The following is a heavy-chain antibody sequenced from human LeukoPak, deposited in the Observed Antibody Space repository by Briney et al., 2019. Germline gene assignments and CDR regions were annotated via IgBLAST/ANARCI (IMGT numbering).Heavy chain of an antibody. CDR2: IRQDGSER. D-gene: IGHD1-26*01. CDR3: ARAFPDGSYDY. Sequence: PGGSLRLSCEASGFRFSTYWMSWVRQAPGKGLEWVANIRQDGSERYYVDSVKGRFTISRDIAKKSLYLQMNSLRAEDTAVYYCARAFPDGSYDYWGQGTLVTVSS. V-gene: IGHV3-7*01. J-gene: IGHJ4*02. CDR1: GFRFSTYW.